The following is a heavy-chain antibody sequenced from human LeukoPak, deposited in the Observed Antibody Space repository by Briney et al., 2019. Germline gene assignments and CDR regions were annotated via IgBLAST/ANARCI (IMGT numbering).Heavy chain of an antibody. V-gene: IGHV3-48*03. CDR2: ISSSGTTI. J-gene: IGHJ6*02. D-gene: IGHD1-1*01. CDR1: GFTFSSYE. CDR3: ARYTWSDRRGALDV. Sequence: PGGSLRLSCAASGFTFSSYEMNWVRQAPGKGLEWVSYISSSGTTIYYADSVKGRFTIPRDNAKNSVYLQMNSLRDEDTAVYYCARYTWSDRRGALDVWGQGTTVTVSS.